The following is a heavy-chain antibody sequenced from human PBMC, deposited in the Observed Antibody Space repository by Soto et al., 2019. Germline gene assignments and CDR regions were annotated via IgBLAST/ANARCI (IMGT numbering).Heavy chain of an antibody. CDR2: ISGSGGST. CDR1: GFTFSSYA. J-gene: IGHJ6*02. D-gene: IGHD2-21*02. V-gene: IGHV3-23*01. CDR3: AKGDWTAAPRPYYYYYGMDV. Sequence: EVQLLESGGGLVQPGGSLRLSCAASGFTFSSYAMSWVRQAPGKGLEWVSAISGSGGSTYYADSVKGRFTISRDNSKNTLYLQMTSLRAEDTAVYYCAKGDWTAAPRPYYYYYGMDVWGQGTTVTVSS.